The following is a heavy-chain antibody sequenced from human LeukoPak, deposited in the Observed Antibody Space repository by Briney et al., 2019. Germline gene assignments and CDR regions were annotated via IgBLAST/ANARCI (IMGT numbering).Heavy chain of an antibody. CDR2: IYSGGYT. CDR1: GFTVSGNH. CDR3: ASQGEQRYNSGWPPFDH. Sequence: GGSLKLSCAASGFTVSGNHMSWVRQAPGKGLEWVSVIYSGGYTNYADSVKGRFTISRDNSKNTLYLQMNSLRAEDTAVYYCASQGEQRYNSGWPPFDHWGQGTLVIVSS. V-gene: IGHV3-66*04. D-gene: IGHD6-19*01. J-gene: IGHJ4*02.